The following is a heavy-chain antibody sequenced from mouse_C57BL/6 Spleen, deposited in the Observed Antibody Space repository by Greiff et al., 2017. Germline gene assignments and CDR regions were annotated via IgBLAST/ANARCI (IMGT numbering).Heavy chain of an antibody. Sequence: QFQLQQSGAELVRPGASVTLSCKASGYTFTDYEMHWVKQTPVHGLEWIGTIDPETGGTAYNQKFKGKAILTADKSSTTAYMELRSLTSEDSAVYYCAGDYARYAMDYWGQGTSVTVSS. CDR2: IDPETGGT. CDR1: GYTFTDYE. CDR3: AGDYARYAMDY. D-gene: IGHD2-4*01. J-gene: IGHJ4*01. V-gene: IGHV1-15*01.